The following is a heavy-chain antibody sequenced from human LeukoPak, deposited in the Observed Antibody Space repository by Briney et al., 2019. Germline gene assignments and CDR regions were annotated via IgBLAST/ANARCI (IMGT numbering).Heavy chain of an antibody. CDR1: GGTFSSYA. CDR3: ARDEYYYDSSGYDY. J-gene: IGHJ4*02. D-gene: IGHD3-22*01. CDR2: IIPILGIA. V-gene: IGHV1-69*04. Sequence: SVKVSCKASGGTFSSYAISWVRQAPGQGLDWMGRIIPILGIANYAQKFQGRVTITADKSTSTAYMELSSLRSEDTAVYYCARDEYYYDSSGYDYWGQGTLVTVSS.